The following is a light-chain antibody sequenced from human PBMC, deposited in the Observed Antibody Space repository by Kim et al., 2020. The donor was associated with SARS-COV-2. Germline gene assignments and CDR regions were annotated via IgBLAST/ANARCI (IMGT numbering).Light chain of an antibody. V-gene: IGKV1-17*01. J-gene: IGKJ1*01. CDR1: QTVRDA. CDR3: VQRSGHPRT. CDR2: GAS. Sequence: ASVGDRVSISCRASQTVRDALCWCQQKPGKAPKCLIYGASILQSGVPSRFSGGGSGAEFTLTITSLQPEDFATYFCVQRSGHPRTFGQGTKVDIK.